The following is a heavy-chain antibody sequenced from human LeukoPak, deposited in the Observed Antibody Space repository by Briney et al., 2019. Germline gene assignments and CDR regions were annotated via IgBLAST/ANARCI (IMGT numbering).Heavy chain of an antibody. D-gene: IGHD5-24*01. CDR3: ARDSFELRDGYILLYFYYMDV. CDR2: ISSSSSYI. J-gene: IGHJ6*03. V-gene: IGHV3-21*01. CDR1: GFTFSSYS. Sequence: GGSLRLSCAASGFTFSSYSMNWVRQAPGKGLEWVSSISSSSSYIYYADSVKGRFTISRDNAKNSLYLQMNSLRAEDTAVYYCARDSFELRDGYILLYFYYMDVWGKGTTVTVSS.